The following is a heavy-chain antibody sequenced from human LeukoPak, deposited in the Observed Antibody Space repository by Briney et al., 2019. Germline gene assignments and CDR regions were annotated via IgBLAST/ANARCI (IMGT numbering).Heavy chain of an antibody. D-gene: IGHD3-10*01. Sequence: SETLSLTCTVSGGSISSYYWSWIRQPAGKGLEWIGRIYTSGSTNYNPPLKSRVTMSVDTSKNQFSLKLSSVTAADTAVYYCARDHAVRGGTWIDYWGQGTLVTVSS. CDR1: GGSISSYY. V-gene: IGHV4-4*07. CDR2: IYTSGST. CDR3: ARDHAVRGGTWIDY. J-gene: IGHJ4*02.